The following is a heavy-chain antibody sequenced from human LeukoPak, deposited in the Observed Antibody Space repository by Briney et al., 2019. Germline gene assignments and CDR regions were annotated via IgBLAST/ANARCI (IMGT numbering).Heavy chain of an antibody. CDR1: GVSFSGYY. D-gene: IGHD1-7*01. J-gene: IGHJ6*03. CDR3: ARDPPNWNYEYYYYMDV. CDR2: INHSGST. Sequence: SETLSLTCAVYGVSFSGYYWSWIRQPPGKGLEWIGEINHSGSTNYNPSLKSRVTISVDTSKNQFSLKLSSVTAADTAVYYCARDPPNWNYEYYYYMDVWGKGTTVTVSS. V-gene: IGHV4-34*01.